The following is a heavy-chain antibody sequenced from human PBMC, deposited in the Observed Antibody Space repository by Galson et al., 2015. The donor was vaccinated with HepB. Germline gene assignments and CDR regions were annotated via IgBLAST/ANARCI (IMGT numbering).Heavy chain of an antibody. V-gene: IGHV5-51*01. J-gene: IGHJ3*02. Sequence: QSGAEVKKPGESLKISCKGSGYSFTSYWIGWVRQMPGKGLEWMGIIYPGDSDTRYSPSFQGQVTISADKSISTAYLQWSSLKASDTAMYYCARSPGYYDFWSGYENDAFDIWGQGTMVTVSS. D-gene: IGHD3-3*01. CDR3: ARSPGYYDFWSGYENDAFDI. CDR2: IYPGDSDT. CDR1: GYSFTSYW.